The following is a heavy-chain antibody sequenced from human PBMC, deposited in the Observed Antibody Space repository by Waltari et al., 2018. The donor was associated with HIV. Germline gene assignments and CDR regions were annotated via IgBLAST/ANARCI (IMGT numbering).Heavy chain of an antibody. J-gene: IGHJ6*02. Sequence: QVQLQESGPGLVKPSETLSLTCTVSGGSISSYYCSWIRQHARQGLEWIGRIYTSGSTNYHPSLKSRVTMSVDTSKNQFSRKLSSVTAADTAVYYCARGGIQGPPPRPSRHPYYYYGMDVWGQGTTVTVSS. CDR1: GGSISSYY. D-gene: IGHD1-1*01. V-gene: IGHV4-4*07. CDR2: IYTSGST. CDR3: ARGGIQGPPPRPSRHPYYYYGMDV.